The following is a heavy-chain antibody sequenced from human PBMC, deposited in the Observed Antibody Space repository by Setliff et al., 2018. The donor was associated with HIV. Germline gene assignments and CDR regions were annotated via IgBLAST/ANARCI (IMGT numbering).Heavy chain of an antibody. CDR3: AAGHYGA. D-gene: IGHD4-17*01. Sequence: LRLSCAASDLDISTNYMRWIRQAPGKGLECVSVMYRDGSTFYADSVKGRFTTSRDNSNNVLFLQMNSLRAEDTALYYCAAGHYGAWGQGILVTVSS. J-gene: IGHJ4*02. CDR1: DLDISTNY. CDR2: MYRDGST. V-gene: IGHV3-53*01.